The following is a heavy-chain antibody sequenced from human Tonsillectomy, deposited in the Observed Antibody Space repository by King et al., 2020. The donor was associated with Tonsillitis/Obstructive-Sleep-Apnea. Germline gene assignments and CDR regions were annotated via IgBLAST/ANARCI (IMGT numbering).Heavy chain of an antibody. Sequence: QLVQSGAEVKKPGASLRISCKGSGYSFTSYWISWVRQMPGKGLEWMGRIDPSDSYTKYSPSFQGHVAISADKSISTAYLHWSSLKASDTAMYYCARMTGREGATLDYWGQGPLVTVSS. J-gene: IGHJ4*02. CDR3: ARMTGREGATLDY. CDR2: IDPSDSYT. CDR1: GYSFTSYW. D-gene: IGHD1-26*01. V-gene: IGHV5-10-1*03.